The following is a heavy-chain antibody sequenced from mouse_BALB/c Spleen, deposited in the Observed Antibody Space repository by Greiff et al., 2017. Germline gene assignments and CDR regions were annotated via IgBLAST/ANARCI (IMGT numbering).Heavy chain of an antibody. J-gene: IGHJ3*02. V-gene: IGHV5-12-1*01. CDR2: ISSGGGST. Sequence: EVQRVESGGGLVKPGGSLKLSCAASGFAFSSYDMSWVRQTPEKRLEWVAYISSGGGSTYYPDTVKGRFTISRDNAKNTLYLQMSSLKSEDTAMYYCARHGRWCGQGTLVTVSA. CDR1: GFAFSSYD. CDR3: ARHGRW.